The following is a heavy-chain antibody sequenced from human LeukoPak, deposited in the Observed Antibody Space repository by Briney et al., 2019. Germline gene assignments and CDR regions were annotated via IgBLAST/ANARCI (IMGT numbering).Heavy chain of an antibody. CDR1: GYTFTSYG. CDR3: ARDRAVAGTVSPIDY. D-gene: IGHD6-19*01. Sequence: ASVEVSCKASGYTFTSYGTSWVRQAPGQGFEWMGWISAYNGNTNYAQKLQGRVTMTTDTSTSTAYMELRSLRSDDTAVYYCARDRAVAGTVSPIDYWGQGTLVTVSS. J-gene: IGHJ4*02. V-gene: IGHV1-18*01. CDR2: ISAYNGNT.